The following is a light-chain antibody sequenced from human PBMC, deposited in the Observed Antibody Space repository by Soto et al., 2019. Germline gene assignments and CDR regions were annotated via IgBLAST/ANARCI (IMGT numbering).Light chain of an antibody. Sequence: QSVLTQPASVSVSTGQSITISCTGTVGLVSWYQKHPGKVPNLIIYDDTKRPSGVSSRFSGSKSGNTASLTISGLQTEDGADYHCFLYVVGRTYVFGTGTKVTV. CDR1: VGL. CDR2: DDT. J-gene: IGLJ1*01. CDR3: FLYVVGRTYV. V-gene: IGLV2-23*01.